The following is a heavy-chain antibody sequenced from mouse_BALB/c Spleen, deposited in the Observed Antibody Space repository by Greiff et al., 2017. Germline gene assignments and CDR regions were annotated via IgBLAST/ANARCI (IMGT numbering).Heavy chain of an antibody. J-gene: IGHJ2*01. V-gene: IGHV1S126*01. D-gene: IGHD1-1*01. CDR2: IDPSDSET. CDR1: GYSFTSYW. CDR3: ARSYYGSSY. Sequence: QVQLKESGPQLVRPGASVKISCKASGYSFTSYWMHWVKQRPGQGLEWIGMIDPSDSETRLNQKFKDKATLTVDKSSSTAYMQLSSPTSEDSAVYYCARSYYGSSYWGQGTTLTVSS.